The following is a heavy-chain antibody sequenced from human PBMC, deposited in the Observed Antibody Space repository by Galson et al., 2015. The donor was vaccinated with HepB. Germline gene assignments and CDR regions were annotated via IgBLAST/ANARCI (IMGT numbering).Heavy chain of an antibody. J-gene: IGHJ4*02. CDR2: IIPIFGTA. D-gene: IGHD3-3*01. V-gene: IGHV1-69*06. Sequence: SVTVSCKASGGTFSSYAISWVRQAPGQGLEWMGGIIPIFGTANYAQEFQGRVTITADKSTSTAYMELSSLRSEDTAVYYCARVSARSKYYDFWSGYPDYWGQGTLVTVSS. CDR3: ARVSARSKYYDFWSGYPDY. CDR1: GGTFSSYA.